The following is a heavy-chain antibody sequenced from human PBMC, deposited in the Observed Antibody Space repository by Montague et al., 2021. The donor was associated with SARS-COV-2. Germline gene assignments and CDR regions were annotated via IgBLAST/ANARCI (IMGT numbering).Heavy chain of an antibody. CDR3: ARVSCTVVTAILDNWFDP. J-gene: IGHJ5*02. D-gene: IGHD2-21*02. Sequence: SETLSLTCTVSGGSISSSSYYWGWIRQPPGKGLEWIGSIYYSGSTXYNPSLKSRVTISVDTSKNQFSLKLSSVTAADTAVYYCARVSCTVVTAILDNWFDPWGQGTLVTVSS. CDR2: IYYSGST. CDR1: GGSISSSSYY. V-gene: IGHV4-39*07.